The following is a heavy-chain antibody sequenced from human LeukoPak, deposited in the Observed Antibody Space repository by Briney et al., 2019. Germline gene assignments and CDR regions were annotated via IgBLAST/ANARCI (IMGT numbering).Heavy chain of an antibody. CDR1: GYTFTSYG. Sequence: GASVKVSCKASGYTFTSYGISWVRQAPAQGLEWMGWISAYNGNTNYAQKFQGRVTMTRNTSISTAYMELSSLRSEDTAVYYCARRIAAAGLYYYYYMDVWGKGTTVTISS. J-gene: IGHJ6*03. CDR2: ISAYNGNT. V-gene: IGHV1-18*01. D-gene: IGHD6-13*01. CDR3: ARRIAAAGLYYYYYMDV.